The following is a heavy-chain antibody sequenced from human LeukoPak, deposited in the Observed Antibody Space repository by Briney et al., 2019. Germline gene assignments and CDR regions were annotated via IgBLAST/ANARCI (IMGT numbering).Heavy chain of an antibody. CDR2: ISHDGNTK. D-gene: IGHD1-7*01. CDR3: ARDPNYYTGSAFDI. CDR1: GFTFSNTW. Sequence: GGSLRLSCAASGFTFSNTWMSWVRQAPGKGLEWVAVISHDGNTKYYADSVKGRFTISRDNSKNTLYLQMNSLRVEDTAVYYCARDPNYYTGSAFDIWGQGTMVSVSS. J-gene: IGHJ3*02. V-gene: IGHV3-30-3*01.